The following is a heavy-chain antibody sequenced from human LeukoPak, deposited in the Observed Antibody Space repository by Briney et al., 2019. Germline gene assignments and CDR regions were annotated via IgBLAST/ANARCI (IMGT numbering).Heavy chain of an antibody. Sequence: GGSLRLSCAASGFTFSSYWMSWVRQAPGKGLEWVANIKQDGSEKYYVDSVKGRFTISRDKAKNSLYLQMNSLRAEDTAVYYCARDIPYSSGSAHFDYWGQGTLVTVSS. D-gene: IGHD6-19*01. CDR3: ARDIPYSSGSAHFDY. CDR2: IKQDGSEK. CDR1: GFTFSSYW. J-gene: IGHJ4*02. V-gene: IGHV3-7*01.